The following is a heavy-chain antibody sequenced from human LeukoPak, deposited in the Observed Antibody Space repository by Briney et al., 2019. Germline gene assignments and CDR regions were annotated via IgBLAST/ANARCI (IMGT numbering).Heavy chain of an antibody. V-gene: IGHV3-7*01. J-gene: IGHJ4*02. Sequence: GGSLRLSCAASGFTFSSYWMSWVRQAPGKGLEWVANIKQDGSEKYYVDSVKGRFTISRDNAKNSLYLQMNSLRAEDTAVYYCARDAAAPNLLPGIAAAGTTGYWGQGTLVTVSS. CDR1: GFTFSSYW. D-gene: IGHD6-13*01. CDR2: IKQDGSEK. CDR3: ARDAAAPNLLPGIAAAGTTGY.